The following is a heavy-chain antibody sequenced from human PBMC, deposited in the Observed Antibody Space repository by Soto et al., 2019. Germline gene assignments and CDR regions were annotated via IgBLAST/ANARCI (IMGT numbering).Heavy chain of an antibody. Sequence: DVHLVQSGGGLVQPGGSLRLSCVTSGFTFSDHYMTWIRQAPGRGLEWVANIKQDGSEQFYVDSVKGRFTIYRDNAKKSLFLQMDSLRFEDTGVYYCARESLLGARDDGADIWGQGTMVTVSS. CDR1: GFTFSDHY. D-gene: IGHD1-26*01. CDR3: ARESLLGARDDGADI. CDR2: IKQDGSEQ. V-gene: IGHV3-7*04. J-gene: IGHJ3*02.